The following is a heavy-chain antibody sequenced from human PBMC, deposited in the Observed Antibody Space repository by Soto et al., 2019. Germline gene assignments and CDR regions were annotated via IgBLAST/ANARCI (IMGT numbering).Heavy chain of an antibody. D-gene: IGHD6-19*01. Sequence: QVQLVQSGAEGKKPGASVKVSCKASGYTFHSYGISWVRQAPGQGLEWMGTISGYNGNTNYAQKLQGRVTMTTDTATSTAYMELRSLRSDDTALYYCARAISSGWANWFDPWGQGTLVTVSS. CDR3: ARAISSGWANWFDP. J-gene: IGHJ5*02. CDR1: GYTFHSYG. V-gene: IGHV1-18*04. CDR2: ISGYNGNT.